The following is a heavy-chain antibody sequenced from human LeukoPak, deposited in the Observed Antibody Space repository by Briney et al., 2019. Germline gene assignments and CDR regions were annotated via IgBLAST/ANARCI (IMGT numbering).Heavy chain of an antibody. V-gene: IGHV4-59*01. CDR3: ARHGRRGCSGGSCYSRAFDI. CDR1: GGSISNYH. Sequence: SETLSLTCTVSGGSISNYHWSWIRQSPGKGLEWIGYIYYSGSTNYKPSLKSRVTISVDTSKNQFFLKLSSVTAADTAVYYCARHGRRGCSGGSCYSRAFDIWGQGTMVTVSS. CDR2: IYYSGST. D-gene: IGHD2-15*01. J-gene: IGHJ3*02.